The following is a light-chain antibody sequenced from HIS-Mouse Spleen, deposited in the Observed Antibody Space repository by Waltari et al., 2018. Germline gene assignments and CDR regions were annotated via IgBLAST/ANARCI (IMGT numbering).Light chain of an antibody. CDR3: QQYNSYSLT. J-gene: IGKJ4*01. V-gene: IGKV1-5*03. Sequence: DIQMTQSPSTLSASVGDRVTITCRPSQSISSWLAWYQQKPGKAPKLLIYKASSLESGVPSRFSGSGYGTEFTLTISSLQPDDFATYYCQQYNSYSLTFGGGTKVEIK. CDR1: QSISSW. CDR2: KAS.